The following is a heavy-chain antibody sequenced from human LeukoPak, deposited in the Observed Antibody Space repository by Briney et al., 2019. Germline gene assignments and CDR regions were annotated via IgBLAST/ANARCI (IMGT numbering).Heavy chain of an antibody. D-gene: IGHD6-19*01. CDR2: IYYSGST. Sequence: SETLSLTCTVSGGSISSYYWSWIRQPPGKGLEWIGYIYYSGSTKYNPSLKSRVTISVDTSKNQFSLKLSSVTAADTAVYYCARRTAVAGSYFDYWGQGTLVTVSS. J-gene: IGHJ4*02. V-gene: IGHV4-59*08. CDR3: ARRTAVAGSYFDY. CDR1: GGSISSYY.